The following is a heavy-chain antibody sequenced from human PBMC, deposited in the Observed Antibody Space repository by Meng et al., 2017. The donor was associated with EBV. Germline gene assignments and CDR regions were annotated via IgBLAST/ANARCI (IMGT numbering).Heavy chain of an antibody. D-gene: IGHD6-13*01. J-gene: IGHJ4*02. CDR1: GCTFISYA. Sequence: QVLQGQVWAEVKKPGSAVNDSCQASGCTFISYAISWVRQAPEQGLEWMGGIIPIFGTANYAQKFQGRVTITADKSTSTAYMELSSLRSEDTAVYYCARAEIAAAGRLDYWGQGTLVTVSS. CDR2: IIPIFGTA. V-gene: IGHV1-69*06. CDR3: ARAEIAAAGRLDY.